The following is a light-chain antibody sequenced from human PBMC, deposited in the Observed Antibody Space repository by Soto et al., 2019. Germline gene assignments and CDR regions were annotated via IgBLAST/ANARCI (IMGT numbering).Light chain of an antibody. V-gene: IGLV2-23*01. CDR3: CSYGGNSIPL. CDR2: EGN. J-gene: IGLJ2*01. Sequence: QSALTQPASVSGSPGQSITISCTGTSSDIGSFNLVSWYQHHPGKAPKLIIYEGNTRPSGVSNRFSGSKSGDTASLTISGLHAEDEADYCCCSYGGNSIPLFGGGTKVTVL. CDR1: SSDIGSFNL.